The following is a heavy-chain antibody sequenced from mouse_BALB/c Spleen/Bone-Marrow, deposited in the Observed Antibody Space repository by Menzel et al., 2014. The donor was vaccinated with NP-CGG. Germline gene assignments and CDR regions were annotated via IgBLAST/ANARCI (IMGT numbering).Heavy chain of an antibody. D-gene: IGHD2-3*01. J-gene: IGHJ3*01. Sequence: EVKLVESGGGLVQPGGSLKLSCAASGFDFSGFWMGWVRQAPGKGLEWIGEINPDSSMINYTPSLKDRFIISRDNAKNTLYLQMSKVRSEDTALYYCARLGYYGGFAYWGQGTLVTVSA. CDR2: INPDSSMI. CDR1: GFDFSGFW. CDR3: ARLGYYGGFAY. V-gene: IGHV4-1*02.